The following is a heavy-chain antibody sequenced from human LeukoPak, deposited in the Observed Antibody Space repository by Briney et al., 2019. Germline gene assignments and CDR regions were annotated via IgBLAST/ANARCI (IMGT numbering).Heavy chain of an antibody. CDR3: AKARIAAAGTGAFGV. CDR1: GFTVSSYG. D-gene: IGHD6-13*01. CDR2: FSATDGSK. V-gene: IGHV3-23*01. J-gene: IGHJ3*01. Sequence: GGSLRLSCAASGFTVSSYGMTWVRQAPGKGLEWVSAFSATDGSKQYAESVKGRFTISRDNSKNSLYLQMNSLRDEDTALYYCAKARIAAAGTGAFGVWGQGTMVTVSS.